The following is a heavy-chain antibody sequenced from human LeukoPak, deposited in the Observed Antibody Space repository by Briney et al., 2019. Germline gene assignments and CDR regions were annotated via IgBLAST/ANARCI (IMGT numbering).Heavy chain of an antibody. Sequence: GGSLRLSCAASGFTFNNFEMNWVRQAPGKGLEWVSYISSSGNTIYYADSVKGRFTISRDNAKNSLYLQMNSLRAEDTALYFCARGPPNFYDSCGYFYLWGQGTLVTVSS. D-gene: IGHD3-22*01. CDR1: GFTFNNFE. CDR2: ISSSGNTI. J-gene: IGHJ4*02. CDR3: ARGPPNFYDSCGYFYL. V-gene: IGHV3-48*03.